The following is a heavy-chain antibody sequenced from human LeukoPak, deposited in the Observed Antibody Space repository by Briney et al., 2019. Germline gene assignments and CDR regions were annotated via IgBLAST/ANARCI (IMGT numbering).Heavy chain of an antibody. CDR3: AARRRDGYNYRY. J-gene: IGHJ4*02. CDR2: IYTSGST. V-gene: IGHV4-61*02. Sequence: SETLSLTCTVSGGSISSGSYYWSWIRQPAGKGLEWIGRIYTSGSTNYNPSLKSRVTISVDTSKNQFSLKLSSVTAADTAVYYCAARRRDGYNYRYWGQGTLVTVSS. D-gene: IGHD5-24*01. CDR1: GGSISSGSYY.